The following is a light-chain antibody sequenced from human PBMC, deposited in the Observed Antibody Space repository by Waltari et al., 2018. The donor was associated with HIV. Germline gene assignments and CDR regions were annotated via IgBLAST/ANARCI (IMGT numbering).Light chain of an antibody. CDR2: SNN. V-gene: IGLV1-44*01. J-gene: IGLJ3*02. CDR1: SSNIESYP. Sequence: QSVLTQPPSASGTPGQRVTISCSGSSSNIESYPVSWYQQLPGTAPNLLLYSNNPRPSGVPDRFSGSKSGTSASLAISGLQSEDEADFYCAAWDDSLNGWVFGGGTKLTVL. CDR3: AAWDDSLNGWV.